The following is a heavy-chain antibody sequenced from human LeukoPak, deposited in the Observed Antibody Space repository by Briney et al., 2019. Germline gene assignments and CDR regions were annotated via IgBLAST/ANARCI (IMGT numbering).Heavy chain of an antibody. J-gene: IGHJ4*02. Sequence: PSQTLSLTCAVSGGSISSGGYSWSWIRRPPGKGLEWIGYTYHSGSTYYNPSLKSRVTISVDRSKNQFSLKLSSVTAADTAVYYCARGGPEAAGYFDYWGQGTQVTVSS. CDR2: TYHSGST. D-gene: IGHD6-13*01. CDR3: ARGGPEAAGYFDY. V-gene: IGHV4-30-2*01. CDR1: GGSISSGGYS.